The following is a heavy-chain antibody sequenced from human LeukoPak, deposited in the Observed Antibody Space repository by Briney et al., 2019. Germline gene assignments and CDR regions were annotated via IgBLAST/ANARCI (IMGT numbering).Heavy chain of an antibody. CDR1: GGSFSGYY. D-gene: IGHD3-22*01. CDR3: ARTPVNHYYDSSGYYFDY. CDR2: INHSGST. J-gene: IGHJ4*02. V-gene: IGHV4-34*09. Sequence: PSETLSLTCAVYGGSFSGYYWSWIRQPPGKGLEWIGEINHSGSTNYNPSLKSRVTISVDTSKNQFSLKLSSVTAADTAVYYCARTPVNHYYDSSGYYFDYWGQGTLVTVSS.